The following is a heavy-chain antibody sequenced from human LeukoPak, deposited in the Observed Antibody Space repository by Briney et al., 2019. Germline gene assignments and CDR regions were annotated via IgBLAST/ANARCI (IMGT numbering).Heavy chain of an antibody. CDR2: IRYGDGTA. D-gene: IGHD5-12*01. CDR3: AKDRGYTGYDSGGIDF. J-gene: IGHJ4*02. V-gene: IGHV3-23*01. Sequence: GGSLRLSCAASGFSFRSYAMNWVRQSPGKGLEWVSSIRYGDGTAFYAGSVKGRFTVSRDNSRSTLYLQMVSLRAEDTAVYYCAKDRGYTGYDSGGIDFWGQGTLVTVSS. CDR1: GFSFRSYA.